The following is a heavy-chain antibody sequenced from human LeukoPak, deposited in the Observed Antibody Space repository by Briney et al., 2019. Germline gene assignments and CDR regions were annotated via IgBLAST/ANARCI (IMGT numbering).Heavy chain of an antibody. CDR3: VRQAQEDY. CDR2: LSWDGSDK. CDR1: GFPFSSFG. V-gene: IGHV3-30*03. J-gene: IGHJ4*02. Sequence: GGSLRLSCAASGFPFSSFGMHWVRQPPGKGLEWVAVLSWDGSDKYYADSVKGRFTISRDNSRNTLYLQMDSLGPEDTAIYYCVRQAQEDYWGQGTLVVVSS.